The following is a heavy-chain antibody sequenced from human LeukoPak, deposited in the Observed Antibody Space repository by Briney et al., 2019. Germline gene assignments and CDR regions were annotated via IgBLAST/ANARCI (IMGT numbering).Heavy chain of an antibody. CDR1: GGSFSGYY. CDR3: ARGRGYSSLDL. CDR2: INHSGST. Sequence: PSETLSLTCAVYGGSFSGYYWSWIRQPPGKGLEWIGEINHSGSTNYNPSLKSRVTISVDTSKNQFSLKLSSVTAEDTAVYYCARGRGYSSLDLWGQGTMVTVSS. V-gene: IGHV4-34*01. D-gene: IGHD6-13*01. J-gene: IGHJ3*01.